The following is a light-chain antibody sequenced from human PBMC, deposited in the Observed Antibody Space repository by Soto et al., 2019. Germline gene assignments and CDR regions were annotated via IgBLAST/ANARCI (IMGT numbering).Light chain of an antibody. V-gene: IGKV3D-20*02. CDR2: GAS. CDR3: QQRNIWPPVT. Sequence: PGQRATLSCWTSQTVGSNYLAWYQQKPGQAPRVLIHGASSRATGIPDRFNGSGSGTDFTLTISSLEPEDFAVYYCQQRNIWPPVTFGQGTRLAI. J-gene: IGKJ5*01. CDR1: QTVGSNY.